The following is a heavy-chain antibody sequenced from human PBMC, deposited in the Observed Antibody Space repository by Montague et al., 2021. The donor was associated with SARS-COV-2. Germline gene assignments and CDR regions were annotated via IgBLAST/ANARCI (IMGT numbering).Heavy chain of an antibody. CDR2: VNHRGST. J-gene: IGHJ4*02. CDR1: GGSFSGYY. CDR3: ARAPDYDILTGLLTEGFDS. V-gene: IGHV4-34*01. Sequence: SETLSLTCAVYGGSFSGYYWTWIRQPPGKGLEWIGEVNHRGSTNYNPSLKSRVTMSVDTSKNQFSLKVSSVTAADTAVYFCARAPDYDILTGLLTEGFDSWGQGTLVTVSS. D-gene: IGHD3-9*01.